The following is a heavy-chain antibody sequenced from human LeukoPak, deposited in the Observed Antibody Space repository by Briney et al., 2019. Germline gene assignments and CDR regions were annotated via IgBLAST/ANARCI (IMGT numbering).Heavy chain of an antibody. V-gene: IGHV3-23*01. CDR2: ISGSGGDT. CDR1: GFTFSTYS. D-gene: IGHD3-10*01. J-gene: IGHJ4*02. Sequence: GGTLRLSCTASGFTFSTYSMTWVRQAPGKGLEWVSAISGSGGDTYYAESVKGRFTISRDNSKNTLYLQMNSLRPEDTAVYFCAKDLGGEGGSGFPGYWGQGNLVTVSS. CDR3: AKDLGGEGGSGFPGY.